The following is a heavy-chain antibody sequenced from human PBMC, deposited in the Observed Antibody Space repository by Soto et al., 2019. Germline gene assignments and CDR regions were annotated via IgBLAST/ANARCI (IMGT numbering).Heavy chain of an antibody. Sequence: QVQLVQSGAEVKKPGSSVKVSCQASVCTFSSYAISWVRQAPGHGLEGRGGIIPIFGTANYAQKFQGRGPITADEDTSQAYRELSGVRSEDTGVYYCSRDRGRDGYNDHWGQGTLVTVSS. CDR3: SRDRGRDGYNDH. V-gene: IGHV1-69*01. J-gene: IGHJ4*02. CDR2: IIPIFGTA. D-gene: IGHD5-12*01. CDR1: VCTFSSYA.